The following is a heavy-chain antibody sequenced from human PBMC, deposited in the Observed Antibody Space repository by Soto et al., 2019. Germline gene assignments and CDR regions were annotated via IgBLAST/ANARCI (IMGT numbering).Heavy chain of an antibody. CDR2: FIPLFGTA. CDR1: GGTFSSYA. Sequence: QVQLVQSGAEVKKPGSSVKVSCKASGGTFSSYAISWVRQAPGQGLEWVGEFIPLFGTANYEQKFQGRVTITAEESTSTAYMGLSSLRSEDTAVYYCARGEGAVAGTSWFDPWGQGTLVTVSS. V-gene: IGHV1-69*01. D-gene: IGHD6-19*01. J-gene: IGHJ5*02. CDR3: ARGEGAVAGTSWFDP.